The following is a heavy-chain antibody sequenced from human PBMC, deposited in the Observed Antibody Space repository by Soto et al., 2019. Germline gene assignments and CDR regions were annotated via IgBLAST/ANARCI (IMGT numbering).Heavy chain of an antibody. CDR2: VNPSGGHT. CDR1: GDTFTDYY. Sequence: ASVKVSCKASGDTFTDYYIHWVRQAPGQGLEWMGTVNPSGGHTTYAQHFLGRVTMTRDTSTSTLYMELTSLTSDDTAIYYCAKDQGTTYYYDTGGYYPLGSWGQGTLVTVSS. V-gene: IGHV1-46*01. J-gene: IGHJ5*01. D-gene: IGHD3-22*01. CDR3: AKDQGTTYYYDTGGYYPLGS.